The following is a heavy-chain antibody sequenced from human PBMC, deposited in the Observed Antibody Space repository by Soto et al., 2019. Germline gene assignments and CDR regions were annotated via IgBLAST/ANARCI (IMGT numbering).Heavy chain of an antibody. CDR3: AKAANSYGYRQQLDYYYYYGMDV. J-gene: IGHJ6*02. Sequence: QVQLVESGGGVVQPGRSLRLSCAASGFTFSSYGMHWVRQAPGKGLEWVAVISYDGSNKYYADSVKGRFTISRDNSKNTLYLQMNSLRAEDTAVYYCAKAANSYGYRQQLDYYYYYGMDVWGQGTTVTVSS. CDR2: ISYDGSNK. CDR1: GFTFSSYG. D-gene: IGHD5-18*01. V-gene: IGHV3-30*18.